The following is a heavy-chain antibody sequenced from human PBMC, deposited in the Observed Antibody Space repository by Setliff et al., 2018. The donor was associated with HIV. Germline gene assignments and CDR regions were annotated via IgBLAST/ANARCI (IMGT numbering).Heavy chain of an antibody. CDR2: IIPVFAIA. J-gene: IGHJ4*02. V-gene: IGHV1-69*13. CDR3: ARGTGSYSYFDS. Sequence: ASVKVSCKVSDVTPSNYALNWVRQAPGQGLEWMGAIIPVFAIANYAQKFQGRVTITADESTLTAYMELSSLTSEDTAVYFCARGTGSYSYFDSWGLGTLVTVSS. CDR1: DVTPSNYA. D-gene: IGHD1-26*01.